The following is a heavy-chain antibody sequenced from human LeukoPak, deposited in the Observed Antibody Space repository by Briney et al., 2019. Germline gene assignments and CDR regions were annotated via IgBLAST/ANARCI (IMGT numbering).Heavy chain of an antibody. V-gene: IGHV3-23*01. D-gene: IGHD2-2*01. CDR3: ARYQLLVFDY. CDR1: GFTFSSYS. J-gene: IGHJ4*02. Sequence: PGGSLRLSCAASGFTFSSYSMNWVRQAPGKGLEWVSAISGSGGSTYYADSVKGRFTISRDNSKNTLYLQMNSLRAEDTAVYYCARYQLLVFDYWGQGTLVTVSS. CDR2: ISGSGGST.